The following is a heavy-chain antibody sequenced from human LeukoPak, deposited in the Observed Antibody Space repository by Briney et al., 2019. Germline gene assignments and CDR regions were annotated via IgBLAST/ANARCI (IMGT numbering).Heavy chain of an antibody. Sequence: GSLRLSCAASGFTFSSYSMNWVRQAPGKGLGWVSAISGSGGSTYYADSVKGRFTISRDNSKNTLYLQMNSLRAEDTAVYYCAKDPYSGSFAGVFDYWGQGTLVTVSS. CDR3: AKDPYSGSFAGVFDY. CDR2: ISGSGGST. J-gene: IGHJ4*02. V-gene: IGHV3-23*01. CDR1: GFTFSSYS. D-gene: IGHD1-26*01.